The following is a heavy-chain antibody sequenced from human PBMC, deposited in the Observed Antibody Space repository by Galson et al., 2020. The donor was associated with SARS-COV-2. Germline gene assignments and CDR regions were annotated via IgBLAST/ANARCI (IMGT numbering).Heavy chain of an antibody. CDR1: GLTLNKFP. V-gene: IGHV3-48*04. CDR2: IAGTSSAI. D-gene: IGHD1-1*01. J-gene: IGHJ4*02. Sequence: GGSLRLSCAASGLTLNKFPMNWLRQAPGKGLEWVSYIAGTSSAIYYADSVKGRFTISRDNTENSLYLQMNSLRAEDTAVYYCARDTWKTGPVTEVYTDYWGQGTLVTVSS. CDR3: ARDTWKTGPVTEVYTDY.